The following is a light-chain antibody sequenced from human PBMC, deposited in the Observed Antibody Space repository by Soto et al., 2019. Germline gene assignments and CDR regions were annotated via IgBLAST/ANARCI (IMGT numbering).Light chain of an antibody. CDR2: EVR. CDR1: SSDVGGYNY. CDR3: SSYTSSSPYV. J-gene: IGLJ1*01. V-gene: IGLV2-14*01. Sequence: QSVLTQPASVSGSPGQSITISCTGTSSDVGGYNYVSWYQQHPGKAPKLMIYEVRNRPSGVSNRFSGSKSGNTASLTISGLQAEDAADYYCSSYTSSSPYVFGTGTKVTVL.